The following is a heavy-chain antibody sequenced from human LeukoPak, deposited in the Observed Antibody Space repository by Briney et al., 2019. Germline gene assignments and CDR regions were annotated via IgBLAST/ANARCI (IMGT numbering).Heavy chain of an antibody. CDR3: ARVHPIYNWFDP. D-gene: IGHD5-24*01. Sequence: SETLSLTCTVSGGSISSYYWSWIRQPAGKGLEWIGRIYTSGSTNCNPSLKSRVTMSVDTSKNQFSLKLSSVTAADTAVYYCARVHPIYNWFDPWGQGTLVTVSS. CDR1: GGSISSYY. J-gene: IGHJ5*02. CDR2: IYTSGST. V-gene: IGHV4-4*07.